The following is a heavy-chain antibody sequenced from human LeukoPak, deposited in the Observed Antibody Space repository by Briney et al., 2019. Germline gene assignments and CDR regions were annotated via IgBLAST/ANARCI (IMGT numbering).Heavy chain of an antibody. CDR3: ARDRSRIAAAGTPLFDY. CDR1: GYTFTSYA. J-gene: IGHJ4*02. CDR2: INAGNGNT. V-gene: IGHV1-3*01. D-gene: IGHD6-13*01. Sequence: GASVKVSCKASGYTFTSYAMHWVRQAPGQRLERMGWINAGNGNTKYSQKFQGRVTITRDTSASTAYMELSSLRSEDTAVYYCARDRSRIAAAGTPLFDYWGQGTLVTVSS.